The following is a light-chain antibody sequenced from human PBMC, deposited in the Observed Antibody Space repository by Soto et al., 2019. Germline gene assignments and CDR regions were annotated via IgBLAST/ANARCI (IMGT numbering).Light chain of an antibody. CDR3: QQYVNSLT. J-gene: IGKJ4*01. CDR2: GAS. Sequence: EIVLTQSPGTLSLSPGVRATLSCRASQSVSSIYLAWYQQKPGQAPRLLIYGASNRATGIPDRFSGSGSGTDFTLTSSRLEPEDFAVYYCQQYVNSLTFGGGTKVEIK. V-gene: IGKV3-20*01. CDR1: QSVSSIY.